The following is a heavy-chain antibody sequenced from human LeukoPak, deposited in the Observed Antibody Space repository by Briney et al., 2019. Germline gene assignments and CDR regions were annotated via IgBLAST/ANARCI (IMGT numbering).Heavy chain of an antibody. V-gene: IGHV1-46*01. J-gene: IGHJ6*02. CDR1: GYTFTSYY. CDR2: INPSGGST. CDR3: ARDRGSSDYYYYGMDV. Sequence: ASVKVSCKASGYTFTSYYMHWVRQAPGQGLEWMGIINPSGGSTSYARKFQGRVTMTTDTSTSTAYMELRSLRSDDTAVYYCARDRGSSDYYYYGMDVWGQGTTVTVSS. D-gene: IGHD6-13*01.